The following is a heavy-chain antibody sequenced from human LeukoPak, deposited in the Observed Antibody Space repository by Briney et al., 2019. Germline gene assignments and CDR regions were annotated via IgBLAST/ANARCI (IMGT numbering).Heavy chain of an antibody. J-gene: IGHJ5*02. CDR2: IYYNGIT. CDR3: ARGDYNDGAGYLDH. V-gene: IGHV4-30-4*01. CDR1: GGSIFSGDYY. D-gene: IGHD3-22*01. Sequence: PSETLSLTCSVSGGSIFSGDYYWNWIRQPPGKGLEWIGYIYYNGITYYNPSLESRVTISVATSKNQFSLKLSSVTAADTAVYYCARGDYNDGAGYLDHWGQGTLVPVSS.